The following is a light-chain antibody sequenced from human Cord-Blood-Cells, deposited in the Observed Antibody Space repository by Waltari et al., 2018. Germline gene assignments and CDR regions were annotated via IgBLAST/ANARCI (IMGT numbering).Light chain of an antibody. J-gene: IGKJ3*01. CDR2: GAS. CDR3: QQYGSSPFT. V-gene: IGKV3-20*01. CDR1: QRVSSSY. Sequence: EIVLTQSPGTLSLSPGERATLSCRASQRVSSSYLAWYQQQTGQAPSLLIYGASSRATGIPDRFSGSGSGTDFTLTISRLEPEDFAVYYCQQYGSSPFTFGPGTKVDIK.